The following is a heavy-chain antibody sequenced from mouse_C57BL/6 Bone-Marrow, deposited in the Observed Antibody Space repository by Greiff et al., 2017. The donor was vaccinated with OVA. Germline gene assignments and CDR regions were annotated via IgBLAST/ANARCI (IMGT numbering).Heavy chain of an antibody. CDR2: SRNKANDYTT. D-gene: IGHD2-5*01. J-gene: IGHJ4*01. CDR3: ARVDYSNYYYAMDY. Sequence: EVKLMESGGGLVQSGRSLRLSCATSGFTFSDFYMEWVRQAPGKGLELIAASRNKANDYTTEYSASVKGRFIVSRDTSQSILYLQMNALRAEDTAIYYCARVDYSNYYYAMDYWGQGTSVTVSS. V-gene: IGHV7-1*01. CDR1: GFTFSDFY.